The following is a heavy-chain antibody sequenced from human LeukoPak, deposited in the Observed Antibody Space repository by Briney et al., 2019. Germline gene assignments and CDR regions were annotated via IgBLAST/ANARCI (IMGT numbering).Heavy chain of an antibody. CDR1: GFTFSRYW. D-gene: IGHD1-14*01. CDR2: IWNDGSKK. CDR3: ARDTDRGFDY. V-gene: IGHV3-33*08. J-gene: IGHJ4*02. Sequence: GGSLRLSCAASGFTFSRYWMHWVRQVPGKGLEWVAVIWNDGSKKYYADSVEGRFTISRDNSKNTLYLEMNSLRAEDTAVYYCARDTDRGFDYWGQGALVTVSS.